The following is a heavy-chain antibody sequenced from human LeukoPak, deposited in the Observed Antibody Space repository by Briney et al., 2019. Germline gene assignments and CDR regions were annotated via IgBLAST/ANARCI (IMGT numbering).Heavy chain of an antibody. Sequence: SETLSLTCTVSGGSISSYDWSWIRQPPGEGLEWIGYIYYSGSTNYNPSLKSRVTISVDTSKNQFSLKLSSVTAADTAVYYCARHSCSGGSCLREVDYWGQGTLVTVSS. CDR3: ARHSCSGGSCLREVDY. J-gene: IGHJ4*02. CDR1: GGSISSYD. V-gene: IGHV4-59*08. D-gene: IGHD2-15*01. CDR2: IYYSGST.